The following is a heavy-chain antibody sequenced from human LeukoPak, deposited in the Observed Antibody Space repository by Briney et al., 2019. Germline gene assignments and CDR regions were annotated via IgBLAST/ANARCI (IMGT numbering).Heavy chain of an antibody. V-gene: IGHV3-66*01. CDR2: VYSGGST. CDR3: ARNRPFDY. Sequence: GGSLRLSCVASGFTVSSTYMNWVRQAPGKGLEWVSVVYSGGSTYYADSVKGRFTISRDISKNTLCLQMNSLRTEDTAVYYCARNRPFDYWGQGTLVTVSS. CDR1: GFTVSSTY. J-gene: IGHJ4*02. D-gene: IGHD2/OR15-2a*01.